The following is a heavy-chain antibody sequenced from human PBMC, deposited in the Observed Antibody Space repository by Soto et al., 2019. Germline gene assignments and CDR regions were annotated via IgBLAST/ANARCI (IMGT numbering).Heavy chain of an antibody. CDR3: ARAHPYYDILTGPWYYYYGMDV. J-gene: IGHJ6*02. CDR1: GYTFTGYY. Sequence: ASVKVSCKASGYTFTGYYMHWVRQAPGQGLEWMGWINPNSGGTNYAQKFQGWVTMTRDTSISTAYMELSRLRSDDTAVYYCARAHPYYDILTGPWYYYYGMDVWGQGTTVTVSS. CDR2: INPNSGGT. V-gene: IGHV1-2*04. D-gene: IGHD3-9*01.